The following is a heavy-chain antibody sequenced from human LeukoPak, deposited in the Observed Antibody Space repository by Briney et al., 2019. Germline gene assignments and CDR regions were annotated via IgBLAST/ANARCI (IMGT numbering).Heavy chain of an antibody. CDR2: INHSGST. CDR3: ARGPFYYYGSGSYFWFDP. J-gene: IGHJ5*02. D-gene: IGHD3-10*01. V-gene: IGHV4-34*01. CDR1: GGSFSGYY. Sequence: SETLSLTCAVSGGSFSGYYWSWIRQPPGKGLEWIGEINHSGSTNYNPSLKSRVTISVDTSKNQFSLKLSSVTAADTAVYYCARGPFYYYGSGSYFWFDPWGQGTLVTVSS.